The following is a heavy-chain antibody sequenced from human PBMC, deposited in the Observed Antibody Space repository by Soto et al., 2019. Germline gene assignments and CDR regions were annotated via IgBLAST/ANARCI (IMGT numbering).Heavy chain of an antibody. V-gene: IGHV4-39*01. Sequence: QLQLQESGPGLVKPSETLSLTCTVSGGSIRSSDYYWGWIRQPPGKGLEWIGSIHYSGSTYDNPSLKSRPTMPVDTSKNHFSLNLRSVSAADTAVYYGARQSVRLLVRRELNWFDPWGQGTLVTVSS. J-gene: IGHJ5*02. CDR2: IHYSGST. D-gene: IGHD1-26*01. CDR3: ARQSVRLLVRRELNWFDP. CDR1: GGSIRSSDYY.